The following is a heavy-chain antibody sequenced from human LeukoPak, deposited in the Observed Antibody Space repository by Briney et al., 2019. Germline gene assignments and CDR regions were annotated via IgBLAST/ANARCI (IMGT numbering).Heavy chain of an antibody. Sequence: GGSLSLSWAASGFAFSSYSMNWVRQAPGRGLEWISYISSVSRTIYYADSVEGRFTISRDNGKNSLHLLLSSLRADDTAVYFCVRESITGHRDFDYWGQGTLITVSS. CDR2: ISSVSRTI. J-gene: IGHJ4*02. V-gene: IGHV3-48*01. CDR1: GFAFSSYS. CDR3: VRESITGHRDFDY. D-gene: IGHD1-20*01.